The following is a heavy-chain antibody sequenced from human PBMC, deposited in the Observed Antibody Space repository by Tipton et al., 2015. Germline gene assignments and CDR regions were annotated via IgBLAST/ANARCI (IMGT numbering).Heavy chain of an antibody. D-gene: IGHD2-2*01. Sequence: LRLSCSVSGGSVTSNNYFWSWIRQPPGKGLEWIGYIFHSGSTSYNPSLRSRVFISIDTSKDQFSLRLTSVTAADTALYYCARQKKYQLPFGPPTPNWFDPWGQGILVTVSS. CDR2: IFHSGST. V-gene: IGHV4-61*01. CDR1: GGSVTSNNYF. J-gene: IGHJ5*02. CDR3: ARQKKYQLPFGPPTPNWFDP.